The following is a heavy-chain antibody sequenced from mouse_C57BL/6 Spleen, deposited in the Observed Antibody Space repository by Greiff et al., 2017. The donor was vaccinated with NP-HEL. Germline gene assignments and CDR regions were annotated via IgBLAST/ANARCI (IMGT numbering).Heavy chain of an antibody. CDR1: GFSLTSYG. CDR2: IWGGGRT. CDR3: AKHANYDYGYGYFDV. Sequence: VKLMESGPGLVAPSQSLSIPCTVSGFSLTSYGVDWVRQPPGKGLEWLGVIWGGGRTTYNSALMSRLSISKDNSKSHVSLKKNRLQTDDTAMYYGAKHANYDYGYGYFDVWGTGTTVTVSS. V-gene: IGHV2-9*01. D-gene: IGHD2-4*01. J-gene: IGHJ1*03.